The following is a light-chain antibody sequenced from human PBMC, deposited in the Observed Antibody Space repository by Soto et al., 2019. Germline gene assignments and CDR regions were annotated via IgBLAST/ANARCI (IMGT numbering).Light chain of an antibody. Sequence: EIVLTQSPVTLSLSPGERATLSCRASQSISTYLAWYQQKPGQAPRLLIYDASERATGIPARFSGSGSGTDFTLPISSLEPEDVAVYYCQQRSHWPPFTFGPGTRVDIK. CDR3: QQRSHWPPFT. CDR2: DAS. V-gene: IGKV3-11*01. J-gene: IGKJ3*01. CDR1: QSISTY.